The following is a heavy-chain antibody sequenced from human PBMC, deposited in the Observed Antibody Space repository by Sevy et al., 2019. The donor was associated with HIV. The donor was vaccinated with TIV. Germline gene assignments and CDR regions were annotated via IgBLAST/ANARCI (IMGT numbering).Heavy chain of an antibody. J-gene: IGHJ5*02. CDR1: GSTFSDDY. CDR2: INSAGT. D-gene: IGHD2-2*01. CDR3: ATSANLDTSSFAP. Sequence: ASVKVSCKASGSTFSDDYIHWVRRAPGAGLEWLGWINSAGTNFAEIFQGRVTMTRDASISTVYMELSSLRSDDTATYYCATSANLDTSSFAPWGQGTLVTVSS. V-gene: IGHV1-2*02.